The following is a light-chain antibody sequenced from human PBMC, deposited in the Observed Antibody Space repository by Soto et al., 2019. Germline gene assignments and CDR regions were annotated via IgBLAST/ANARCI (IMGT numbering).Light chain of an antibody. V-gene: IGLV2-23*01. J-gene: IGLJ2*01. Sequence: QSVLAQPASVSGSPGQSITISCTGTSGFVGSFSLVSWYQQHPGKAPKVMIYEGSKRPSGVSNRFSGSKSGNTASLTISGLQAEDEADYYCCSYAGSSTLVFGGGTKVTVL. CDR1: SGFVGSFSL. CDR3: CSYAGSSTLV. CDR2: EGS.